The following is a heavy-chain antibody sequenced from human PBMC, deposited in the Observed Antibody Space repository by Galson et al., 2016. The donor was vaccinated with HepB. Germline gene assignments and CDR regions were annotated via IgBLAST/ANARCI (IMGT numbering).Heavy chain of an antibody. V-gene: IGHV3-74*01. CDR1: GFTFSSYY. Sequence: LRLSCAASGFTFSSYYMHWVRQAPGKRLVWVSRINRDESSTSYADYVKGRFTISRDNAKNTLYLQMNSLRAEDTAVYYCARDPSYYSGMDVWGQGTTVTVSS. J-gene: IGHJ6*02. CDR2: INRDESST. CDR3: ARDPSYYSGMDV.